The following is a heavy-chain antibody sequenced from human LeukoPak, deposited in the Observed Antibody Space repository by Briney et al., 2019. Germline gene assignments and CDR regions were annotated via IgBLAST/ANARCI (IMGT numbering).Heavy chain of an antibody. CDR1: GGSISSGGYS. Sequence: SETLSLTCAVSGGSISSGGYSWSWIRQPPGKGLEWIGYIYHSGSTYYNPSLKSRVTISVDRSKNQFSLKLSSVTAADTAVYYCASDYGDYYSAFDIWGQGTMVTVSS. CDR3: ASDYGDYYSAFDI. CDR2: IYHSGST. J-gene: IGHJ3*02. D-gene: IGHD4-17*01. V-gene: IGHV4-30-2*01.